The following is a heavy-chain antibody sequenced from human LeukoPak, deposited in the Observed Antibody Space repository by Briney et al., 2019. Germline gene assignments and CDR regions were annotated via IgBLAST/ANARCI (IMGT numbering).Heavy chain of an antibody. CDR2: IWYDGSNK. V-gene: IGHV3-33*08. Sequence: RSGGSLRLSCAASGFTFSSYAIHWVRQAPGKGLEWVAVIWYDGSNKYYADSVKGRFTISRDNSKNTLYLQMNSLRAEDTAVYYCAREPTVTTDLSFDYWGQGTLVTVSS. CDR1: GFTFSSYA. CDR3: AREPTVTTDLSFDY. J-gene: IGHJ4*02. D-gene: IGHD4-17*01.